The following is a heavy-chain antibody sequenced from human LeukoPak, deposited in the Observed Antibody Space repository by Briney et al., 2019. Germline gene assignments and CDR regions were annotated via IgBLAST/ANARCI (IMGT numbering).Heavy chain of an antibody. D-gene: IGHD4-23*01. CDR2: ISYSGTT. CDR1: GGSISSGGDY. CDR3: ARAAWRGSNSRDAFDI. Sequence: SETLSLTCTVSGGSISSGGDYWSWIRQHPGKGLEWIGYISYSGTTYYSPSLQSRITISLDTSKNQFSLELSSVTAAGTAVYYCARAAWRGSNSRDAFDIWGLGTVVTVSS. J-gene: IGHJ3*02. V-gene: IGHV4-31*03.